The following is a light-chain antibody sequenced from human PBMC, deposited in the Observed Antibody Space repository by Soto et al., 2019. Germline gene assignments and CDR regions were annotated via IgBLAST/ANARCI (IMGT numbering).Light chain of an antibody. J-gene: IGLJ2*01. CDR2: EGS. Sequence: QSVLTQPASVSGSPGQSITISCTGTSSDVGSYNLVSWYQQHPGKAPKLMIYEGSKRPSGVSNRFSGSKSGNTASLTISGRQAEDEADYYCCSYAGSSPLGFGGGTKVTVL. V-gene: IGLV2-23*01. CDR1: SSDVGSYNL. CDR3: CSYAGSSPLG.